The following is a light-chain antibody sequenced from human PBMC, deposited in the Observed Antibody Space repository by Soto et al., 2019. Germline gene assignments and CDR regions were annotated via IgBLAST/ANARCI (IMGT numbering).Light chain of an antibody. J-gene: IGKJ4*01. CDR1: QSVLYSSNNKNY. Sequence: DIVMTQSPDSLAVSLGERATINCKSSQSVLYSSNNKNYLAWLQQKPGQPPKLLISWASTRESGVPARFSGSASGTDFTLTISSLQAEDVAVYYCQQYYSPPLTFGGGTKVEIK. CDR3: QQYYSPPLT. V-gene: IGKV4-1*01. CDR2: WAS.